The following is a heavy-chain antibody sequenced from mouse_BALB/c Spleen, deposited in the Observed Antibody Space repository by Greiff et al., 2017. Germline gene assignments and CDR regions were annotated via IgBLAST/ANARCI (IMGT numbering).Heavy chain of an antibody. J-gene: IGHJ3*01. Sequence: QVQLKESGAELVKPGASVKLSCKASGYTFTSYYMYWVKQRPGQGLEWIGEINPSNGGTNFNEKFKSKATLTVDKSSSTAYMQLSSLTSEDSAVYYCTRGGYYYGSSPWFAYWGQGTLVTVSA. CDR2: INPSNGGT. V-gene: IGHV1S81*02. CDR3: TRGGYYYGSSPWFAY. D-gene: IGHD1-1*01. CDR1: GYTFTSYY.